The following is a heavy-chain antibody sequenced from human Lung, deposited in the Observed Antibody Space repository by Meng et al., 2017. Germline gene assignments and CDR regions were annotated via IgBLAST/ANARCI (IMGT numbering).Heavy chain of an antibody. CDR3: ARESGYFEY. CDR2: IRGDGGSI. J-gene: IGHJ4*02. Sequence: VQLGASGGGLVRPGGALRLSCAGSGLTFRSYWMHWVRQAPGKGLGWVSRIRGDGGSIVYADSVKGRFTIYRDNAKNTLFLQMNSLRAEDTAVYYCARESGYFEYWGQGILVTVSS. V-gene: IGHV3-74*03. CDR1: GLTFRSYW.